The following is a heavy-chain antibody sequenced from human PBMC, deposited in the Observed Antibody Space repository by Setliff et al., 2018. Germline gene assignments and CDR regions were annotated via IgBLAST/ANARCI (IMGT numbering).Heavy chain of an antibody. CDR3: ARDPTWGAFDI. CDR1: TFSFSSYW. J-gene: IGHJ3*02. CDR2: IKQDGSEI. D-gene: IGHD7-27*01. Sequence: GGSLRLSCAASTFSFSSYWMSWVRQAPGKGLEWVDNIKQDGSEIYYLDSVKGRFTISRDNAKYSLYRQMNSLRVEDTAVYYCARDPTWGAFDIWGHGTMVTVSS. V-gene: IGHV3-7*03.